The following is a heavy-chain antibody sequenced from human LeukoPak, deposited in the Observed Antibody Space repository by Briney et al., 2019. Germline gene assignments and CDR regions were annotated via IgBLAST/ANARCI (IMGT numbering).Heavy chain of an antibody. CDR3: ARRGEAMDPFDY. Sequence: GESLEISCKDSGYSFTSYWIGWVRQMPGKGLEWMGIIYPGDSDTRYSPSFQGQVTISADKSINTAYLQWSSMKASDTAIYYCARRGEAMDPFDYWGQGTLVTVSS. J-gene: IGHJ4*02. CDR1: GYSFTSYW. CDR2: IYPGDSDT. V-gene: IGHV5-51*01. D-gene: IGHD5-18*01.